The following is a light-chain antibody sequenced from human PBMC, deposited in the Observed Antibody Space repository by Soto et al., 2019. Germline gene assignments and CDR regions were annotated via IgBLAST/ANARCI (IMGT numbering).Light chain of an antibody. CDR3: QQYNNWRPIT. J-gene: IGKJ5*01. CDR2: SAS. CDR1: QSISDT. Sequence: EIVMTQSPATLSVSPGGRATLSCRASQSISDTLAGYQQKPGQAPRLLIYSASRRATGFPARFSGSGSVTDFTLTISSLQSEDFAVYYCQQYNNWRPITFGQGTRLEIK. V-gene: IGKV3-15*01.